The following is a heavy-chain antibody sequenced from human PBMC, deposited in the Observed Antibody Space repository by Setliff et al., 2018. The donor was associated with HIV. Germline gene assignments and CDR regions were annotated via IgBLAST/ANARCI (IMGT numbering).Heavy chain of an antibody. D-gene: IGHD2-15*01. V-gene: IGHV1-2*02. CDR3: ARDRPLDTPGMGLYLDY. J-gene: IGHJ4*02. Sequence: GASVKVSCKASGYTFSAYFIHWVRQAPGQGPEWMGWIDPNSGETSFAQKFQGRVTMTSDTSISTASLELSRLTSDDTAVYYCARDRPLDTPGMGLYLDYWGQGTLVTVSS. CDR2: IDPNSGET. CDR1: GYTFSAYF.